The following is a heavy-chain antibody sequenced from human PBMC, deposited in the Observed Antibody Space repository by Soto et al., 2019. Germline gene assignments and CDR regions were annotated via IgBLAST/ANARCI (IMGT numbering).Heavy chain of an antibody. CDR2: INPSGGST. CDR1: GYTFTSYY. Sequence: ASVKVSCKASGYTFTSYYMHWVRQAPGQGLEWMGIINPSGGSTSYAQKFQGRVTMTRDTSTSTVYMELSSLRSEDTAVYYCARDVTLWFGELLRYGMDVWGQGTTVTVSS. J-gene: IGHJ6*02. V-gene: IGHV1-46*01. D-gene: IGHD3-10*01. CDR3: ARDVTLWFGELLRYGMDV.